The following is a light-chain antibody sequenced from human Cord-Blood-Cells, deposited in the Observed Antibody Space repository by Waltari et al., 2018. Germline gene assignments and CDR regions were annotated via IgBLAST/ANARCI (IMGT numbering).Light chain of an antibody. V-gene: IGLV2-14*01. Sequence: QSALTQPASVSGSPGQSITIPSTGTSSDAGGYNYVSWYQPHPGKAPKLMIYDVGNRPSGVSTRFSGSKSGNTASMTISGLQAEDEADYYCSSYTSSSTGVFGGGTKLTVL. J-gene: IGLJ3*02. CDR1: SSDAGGYNY. CDR3: SSYTSSSTGV. CDR2: DVG.